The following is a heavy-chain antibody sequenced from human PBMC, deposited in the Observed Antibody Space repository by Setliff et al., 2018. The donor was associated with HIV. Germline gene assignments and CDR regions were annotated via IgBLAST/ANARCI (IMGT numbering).Heavy chain of an antibody. J-gene: IGHJ3*02. Sequence: SETLSLTCTVSGGSISISDWSWIRQPAGKGLEWIGRIYTSGSTNYNPSLKSRVTMSVDTSKNQFSLRLTSVTAADTAVYYCARFPLLHKNAFDIWGQGTMVTVSS. V-gene: IGHV4-4*07. CDR3: ARFPLLHKNAFDI. CDR2: IYTSGST. CDR1: GGSISISD. D-gene: IGHD2-15*01.